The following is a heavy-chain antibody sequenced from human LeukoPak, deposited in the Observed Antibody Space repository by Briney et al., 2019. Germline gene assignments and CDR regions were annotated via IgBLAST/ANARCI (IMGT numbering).Heavy chain of an antibody. D-gene: IGHD3-10*01. V-gene: IGHV3-11*04. CDR2: ISSRGSTI. J-gene: IGHJ5*02. CDR3: ARDPNYYGSGRGWFDP. Sequence: KPGGSLRLSCAASGFTFSDYYMSWIRQSRGKGLEWVSYISSRGSTIYYADSGKVRFTISRYHAKNSLYLQMNSLRAADTAVYYCARDPNYYGSGRGWFDPWGQGTLVTVSS. CDR1: GFTFSDYY.